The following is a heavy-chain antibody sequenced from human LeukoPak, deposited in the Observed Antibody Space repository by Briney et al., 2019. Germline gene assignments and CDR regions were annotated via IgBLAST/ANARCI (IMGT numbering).Heavy chain of an antibody. Sequence: PGGSLRLSCAASGFTFSSYWMHWVCQAPGKGLVWVSCIDSDGRTTRYADSVKGRFTISRDNAKNTLYLQMNSLRADDTAVYYCARVDHGDYGGVNWDQGTLVTVSS. V-gene: IGHV3-74*01. CDR2: IDSDGRTT. CDR1: GFTFSSYW. J-gene: IGHJ4*02. D-gene: IGHD4-17*01. CDR3: ARVDHGDYGGVN.